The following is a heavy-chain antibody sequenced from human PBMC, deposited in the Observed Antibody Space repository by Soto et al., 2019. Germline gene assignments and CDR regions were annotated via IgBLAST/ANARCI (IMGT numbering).Heavy chain of an antibody. V-gene: IGHV1-3*01. D-gene: IGHD6-13*01. CDR3: ARDKTYSSSWGYYYYYGMDV. J-gene: IGHJ6*02. CDR2: INAGNGNT. CDR1: GYTFTSYA. Sequence: EASVKVSCKASGYTFTSYAMHWVRQAPGQRLEWMGWINAGNGNTKYSQRFQGRVTITRDTSASTAYMELSSLRSEDTAVYYCARDKTYSSSWGYYYYYGMDVWGQGTTVTVSS.